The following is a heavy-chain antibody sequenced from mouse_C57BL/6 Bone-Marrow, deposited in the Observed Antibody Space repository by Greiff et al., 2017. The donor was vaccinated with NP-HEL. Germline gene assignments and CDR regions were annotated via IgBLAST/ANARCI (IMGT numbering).Heavy chain of an antibody. CDR1: GFTFSDYG. D-gene: IGHD2-4*01. CDR2: ISSGSSTI. Sequence: EVQVVESGGGLVKPGGSLKLSCAASGFTFSDYGMHWVRQAPEKGLEWVAYISSGSSTIYYADTVKGRFTISSDNAKNTLFLQMTSLRSEDTAMYYCARKDYDGGYAMDYWGQGTSVTVSS. J-gene: IGHJ4*01. V-gene: IGHV5-17*01. CDR3: ARKDYDGGYAMDY.